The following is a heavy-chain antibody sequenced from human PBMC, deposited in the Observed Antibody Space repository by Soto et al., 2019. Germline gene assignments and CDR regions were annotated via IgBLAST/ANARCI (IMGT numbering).Heavy chain of an antibody. V-gene: IGHV3-23*01. CDR3: AKDRVPMAVYYYYGMDV. D-gene: IGHD3-10*01. J-gene: IGHJ6*02. CDR2: ISGSGGST. Sequence: AGGSLRLSCAASGFTFSSYAMSWVRQAPGKGLEWVSAISGSGGSTYYADSVKGRFTISRDNSKNTLYLQMNSLRAEDTAVYYCAKDRVPMAVYYYYGMDVWGQGTTVTVSS. CDR1: GFTFSSYA.